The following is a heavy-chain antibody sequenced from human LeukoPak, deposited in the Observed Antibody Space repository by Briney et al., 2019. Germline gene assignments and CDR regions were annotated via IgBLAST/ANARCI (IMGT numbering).Heavy chain of an antibody. CDR3: AREMRPATTTLVAY. Sequence: ASVKVSCKASGYIFTGYWIHWVRQAPGQGLEWMGFINPNSGNTNYAQKFQGRVTMTRDTSISTACMELSSLTSDDTAVYYCAREMRPATTTLVAYWGQGTLVTVSS. D-gene: IGHD1-1*01. J-gene: IGHJ4*02. V-gene: IGHV1-2*02. CDR1: GYIFTGYW. CDR2: INPNSGNT.